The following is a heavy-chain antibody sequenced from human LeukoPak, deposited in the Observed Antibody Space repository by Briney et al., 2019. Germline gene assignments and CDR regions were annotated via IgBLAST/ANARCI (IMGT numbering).Heavy chain of an antibody. J-gene: IGHJ4*02. CDR3: ARERIDSLDY. Sequence: GGSLRLSCAVSGITLSNYGMSWVRQAPGRGLEWVAGISDSGGSTTYADSVKGRFTISRDNAKNSLYLQMNSLRAEDTALYYCARERIDSLDYWGQGTLVTVSS. CDR1: GITLSNYG. D-gene: IGHD3-9*01. CDR2: ISDSGGST. V-gene: IGHV3-23*01.